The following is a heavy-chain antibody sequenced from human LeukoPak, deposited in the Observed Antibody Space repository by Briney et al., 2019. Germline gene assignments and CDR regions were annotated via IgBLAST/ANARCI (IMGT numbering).Heavy chain of an antibody. CDR2: IIPIFGTA. Sequence: SVKVSCKASGGTFNSYAISWVRQAPGQGLEWMGGIIPIFGTANYAQKVQGRVTITTDESTTTAYMELSSLRSEDTAVYYCARGSIVVVPAALYYYYMDVWGKGTTVTVSS. V-gene: IGHV1-69*05. J-gene: IGHJ6*03. CDR1: GGTFNSYA. CDR3: ARGSIVVVPAALYYYYMDV. D-gene: IGHD2-2*01.